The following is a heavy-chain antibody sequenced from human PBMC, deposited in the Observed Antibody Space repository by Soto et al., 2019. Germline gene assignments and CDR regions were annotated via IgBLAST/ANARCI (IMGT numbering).Heavy chain of an antibody. J-gene: IGHJ6*03. D-gene: IGHD3-10*01. V-gene: IGHV4-59*01. CDR3: ARAKVGFGELLWGRYYYYYMDV. CDR2: IYYSGST. Sequence: LSLTCTVSGGSISSYYWSWIRQPPGKGLEWIGYIYYSGSTNYNPSLKSRVTISVDTSKNQFSLKLSSVTATDTAVYYCARAKVGFGELLWGRYYYYYMDVWGKGTTVTVSS. CDR1: GGSISSYY.